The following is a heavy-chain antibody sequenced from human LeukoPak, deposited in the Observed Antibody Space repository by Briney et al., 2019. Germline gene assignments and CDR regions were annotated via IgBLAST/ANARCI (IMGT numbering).Heavy chain of an antibody. J-gene: IGHJ3*02. CDR1: GFTFSSYW. Sequence: GGSLRLSCAASGFTFSSYWMHWVRQAPGKGLVWVSRINSDGSSTSYADSVKGRFTISRDNAKNTLYMQMNSLRAEDTAVYYCAREKGYGDNDAFDIWGQGTMVTVSS. D-gene: IGHD4-17*01. CDR2: INSDGSST. V-gene: IGHV3-74*01. CDR3: AREKGYGDNDAFDI.